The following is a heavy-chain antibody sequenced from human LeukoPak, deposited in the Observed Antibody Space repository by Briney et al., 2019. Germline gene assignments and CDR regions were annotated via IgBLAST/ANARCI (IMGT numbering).Heavy chain of an antibody. J-gene: IGHJ4*02. D-gene: IGHD2-2*01. CDR3: ARFPIYCSSTSCRGGYYFDY. Sequence: GESLKISCKGSGYTFTTYWIGWVRQMPGKGLEWMGIISPGDSDTRYSPSFQGQVAISADKSISTAYLQWSSLKASDTAMYYCARFPIYCSSTSCRGGYYFDYWGQGTLVTVSS. CDR1: GYTFTTYW. CDR2: ISPGDSDT. V-gene: IGHV5-51*01.